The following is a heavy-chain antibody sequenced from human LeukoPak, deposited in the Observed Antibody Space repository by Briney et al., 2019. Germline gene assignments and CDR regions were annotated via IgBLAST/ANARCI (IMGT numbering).Heavy chain of an antibody. V-gene: IGHV3-11*04. CDR1: GFTFSDYY. CDR2: ISSSGSNI. CDR3: ARVWGSSGYSSV. Sequence: PGGSLRLSCAASGFTFSDYYMSWIRQAPGKGPEWVAYISSSGSNIHYADSVKGRFTISRDNAKNSLYLQMNSLRAEDTAVYYCARVWGSSGYSSVWGKGTTVTVSS. J-gene: IGHJ6*04. D-gene: IGHD3-22*01.